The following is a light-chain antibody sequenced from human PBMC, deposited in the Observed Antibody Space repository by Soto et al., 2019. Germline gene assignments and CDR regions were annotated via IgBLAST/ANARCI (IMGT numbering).Light chain of an antibody. Sequence: QSVLTQPASVSGSPGQSITISCTGTSSDVGSHNLVSWYQQHPGQAPKLMIYEVSKRPLGVSARFSASKSGNTASLTISGLQAEEEADYYCCSYGGSRAVFGGGTQLIVL. J-gene: IGLJ7*01. CDR1: SSDVGSHNL. V-gene: IGLV2-23*02. CDR3: CSYGGSRAV. CDR2: EVS.